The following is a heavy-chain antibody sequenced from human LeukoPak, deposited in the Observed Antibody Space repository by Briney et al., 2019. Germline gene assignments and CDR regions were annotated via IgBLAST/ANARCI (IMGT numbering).Heavy chain of an antibody. CDR2: IIPIFGTA. CDR1: GGTFSSYA. J-gene: IGHJ2*01. CDR3: ARGADTAMALGGYFDL. Sequence: SVKVSCKASGGTFSSYAISWVRQAPGQGLEWMGGIIPIFGTANYAQKFQGRVTITADKSTSTAYMELSSLRSEDTAVYYCARGADTAMALGGYFDLWGRGTLVTVSS. D-gene: IGHD5-18*01. V-gene: IGHV1-69*06.